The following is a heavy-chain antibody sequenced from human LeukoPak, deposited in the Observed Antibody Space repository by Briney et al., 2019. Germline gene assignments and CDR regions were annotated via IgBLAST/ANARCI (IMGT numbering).Heavy chain of an antibody. CDR1: GYTLTELS. CDR2: FDPEDGET. Sequence: ASVKVSCKVSGYTLTELSMHWVRQAPGKGLEWMGGFDPEDGETIYAQKFQGRVTMTEDSSTDTAYMELSSLRSEDTAVYYCATGVYFGSGSYDSRSNWFDPWGQGTLVTVSS. CDR3: ATGVYFGSGSYDSRSNWFDP. J-gene: IGHJ5*02. D-gene: IGHD3-10*01. V-gene: IGHV1-24*01.